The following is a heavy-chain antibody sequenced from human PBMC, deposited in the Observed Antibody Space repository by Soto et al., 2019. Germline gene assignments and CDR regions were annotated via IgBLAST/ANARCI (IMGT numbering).Heavy chain of an antibody. D-gene: IGHD1-26*01. CDR2: IGGSGGST. V-gene: IGHV3-23*01. CDR1: GFTFSSYA. CDR3: AKGYSGSNYALFDY. J-gene: IGHJ4*02. Sequence: PGGSLRLSCAVSGFTFSSYAINWVRQAPGKGLEWVSTIGGSGGSTYYADSVKGRFTISRDNSKNTLYLQMNSLRAEDTAVYYCAKGYSGSNYALFDYWGQGALVTVSS.